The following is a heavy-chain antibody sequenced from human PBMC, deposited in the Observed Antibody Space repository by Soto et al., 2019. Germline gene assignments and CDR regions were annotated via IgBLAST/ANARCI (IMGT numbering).Heavy chain of an antibody. J-gene: IGHJ4*01. CDR1: AFNFTTAR. CDR2: LQTKTDRGTP. V-gene: IGHV3-15*07. D-gene: IGHD4-17*01. Sequence: GGALRLPCASPAFNFTTARINWPRQAPRKGLERVGRLQTKTDRGTPDFAAPVRGRLAISRDDSKIMVYLQMNSLKTDDTAVYYCTTDACFTLRLVRFDYWGLGTLVAVSS. CDR3: TTDACFTLRLVRFDY.